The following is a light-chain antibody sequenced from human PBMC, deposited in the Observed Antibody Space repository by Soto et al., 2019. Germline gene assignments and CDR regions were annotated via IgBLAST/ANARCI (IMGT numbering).Light chain of an antibody. Sequence: DIQMTQSPSSLSASVGDRVTITCRASQSISSNLNWYQQKPGKAPKLLIYAASSLQSGVPSRFSGSGSGTDFTLTISSLQPEDFATYYCQQSYSTPPSFGHGTKLEIK. J-gene: IGKJ2*01. CDR2: AAS. V-gene: IGKV1-39*01. CDR3: QQSYSTPPS. CDR1: QSISSN.